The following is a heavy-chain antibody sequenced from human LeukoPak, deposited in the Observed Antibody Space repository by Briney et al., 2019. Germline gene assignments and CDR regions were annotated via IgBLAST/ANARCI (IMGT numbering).Heavy chain of an antibody. Sequence: SQTLSLTCAISGDSVSSNSAAWNWIRQSPSRGLEWLGRTYYRSKWYNDYAVSVKGRITINPDTSKNQFSLKLSSVTAADTAVYYCARVKYGSGSYYNYRNNWFDPWGQGTLVTVSS. V-gene: IGHV6-1*01. CDR3: ARVKYGSGSYYNYRNNWFDP. D-gene: IGHD3-10*01. CDR1: GDSVSSNSAA. CDR2: TYYRSKWYN. J-gene: IGHJ5*02.